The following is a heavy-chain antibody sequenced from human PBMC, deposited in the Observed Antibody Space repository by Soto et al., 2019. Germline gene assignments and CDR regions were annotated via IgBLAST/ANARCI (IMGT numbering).Heavy chain of an antibody. CDR1: GFPFSHYW. V-gene: IGHV3-74*01. D-gene: IGHD3-16*01. Sequence: VGSLRLSCAASGFPFSHYWMHWVRQTPGKGLVWVSRINPAGTITNYADSVEGRFTISRDNADSALFLQMNSLSAEDTAIYYCTSDTFGLRDTWGQGTLVTVSA. CDR3: TSDTFGLRDT. CDR2: INPAGTIT. J-gene: IGHJ5*02.